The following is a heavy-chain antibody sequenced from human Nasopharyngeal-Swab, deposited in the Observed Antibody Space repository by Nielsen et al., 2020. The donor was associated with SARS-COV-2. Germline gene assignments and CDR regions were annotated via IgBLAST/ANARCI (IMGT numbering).Heavy chain of an antibody. V-gene: IGHV3-53*01. D-gene: IGHD4-17*01. CDR2: IYSGGST. CDR3: ARDYGDFYFDY. J-gene: IGHJ4*02. CDR1: GFTVSSNY. Sequence: GESLKISCAASGFTVSSNYMSWVRQAPGKGLEWVSVIYSGGSTYYADPVKGRFTISRDNSKNTLYLQMNSLRAEDTAVYYCARDYGDFYFDYWGQGTLVTVSS.